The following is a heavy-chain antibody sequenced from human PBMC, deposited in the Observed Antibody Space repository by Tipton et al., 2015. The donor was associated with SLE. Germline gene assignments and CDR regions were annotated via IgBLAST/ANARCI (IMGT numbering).Heavy chain of an antibody. V-gene: IGHV4-59*01. Sequence: TLSLTCTVSGGSISSYYWSWIRQPPGRGLEWIGYIYSSGSTAYNPSLKSRVTISVDTSKNQFSLKLSSVTAADTAVYYCARSLETFDVWGQGTMVTVSA. D-gene: IGHD3-3*01. CDR3: ARSLETFDV. CDR1: GGSISSYY. J-gene: IGHJ3*01. CDR2: IYSSGST.